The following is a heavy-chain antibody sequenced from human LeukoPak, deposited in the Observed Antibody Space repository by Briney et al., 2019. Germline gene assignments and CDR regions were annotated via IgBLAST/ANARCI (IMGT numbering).Heavy chain of an antibody. J-gene: IGHJ4*02. Sequence: ASVTVSCTASGYTFTGYYMHWVRQAPGRGLEWMGWINPNSGGTNYAQKFQGRVTMTRDTSISTAYMELSRLRSDDTAVYYCARAVTGDLDYWGQGTLVTVSS. CDR3: ARAVTGDLDY. V-gene: IGHV1-2*02. D-gene: IGHD7-27*01. CDR1: GYTFTGYY. CDR2: INPNSGGT.